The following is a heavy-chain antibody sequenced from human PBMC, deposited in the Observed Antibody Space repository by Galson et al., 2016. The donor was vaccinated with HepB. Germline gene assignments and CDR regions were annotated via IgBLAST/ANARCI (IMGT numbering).Heavy chain of an antibody. CDR3: ARDRGGGDIVATTLFS. D-gene: IGHD5-12*01. Sequence: SLRLSCAASGFTFSGYAMAWVRQAPGKGLEWVSGMSDSDDIYYAPTVKGRFTISRDNSKNTVYLQLTSLRAEDTAVYYCARDRGGGDIVATTLFSWGQGTLVTVSS. CDR2: MSDSDDI. CDR1: GFTFSGYA. J-gene: IGHJ5*02. V-gene: IGHV3-23*01.